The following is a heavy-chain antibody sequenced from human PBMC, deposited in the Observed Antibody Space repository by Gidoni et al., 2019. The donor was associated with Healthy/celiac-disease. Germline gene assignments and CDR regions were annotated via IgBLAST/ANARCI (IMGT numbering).Heavy chain of an antibody. CDR3: ARHWGTTDYFDY. J-gene: IGHJ4*02. CDR1: CGSIRSYY. V-gene: IGHV4-4*07. Sequence: QLPLQESGPGLVKPSATLPRTSPASCGSIRSYYWSWIRQPAGKGLEWIGRIYTSGSTNYNPSLKSRVTMSVDTSKNQFSLKLSSVTAADTAVYYCARHWGTTDYFDYWGQGTLVTVSS. CDR2: IYTSGST. D-gene: IGHD1-7*01.